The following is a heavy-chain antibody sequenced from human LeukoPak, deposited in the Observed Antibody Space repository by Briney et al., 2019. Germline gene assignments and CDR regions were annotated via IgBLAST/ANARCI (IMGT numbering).Heavy chain of an antibody. Sequence: GGSLRLSCAASGFTFGSYWMHWVRQAPGKGLLWVSRISTDGSSINYADSVKGRFTISRDNAKNTLYLQMSSLRAEDTAVYYCARGPSRGSPGGFNIWGQGTMVTVSS. D-gene: IGHD1-26*01. V-gene: IGHV3-74*01. CDR1: GFTFGSYW. J-gene: IGHJ3*02. CDR3: ARGPSRGSPGGFNI. CDR2: ISTDGSSI.